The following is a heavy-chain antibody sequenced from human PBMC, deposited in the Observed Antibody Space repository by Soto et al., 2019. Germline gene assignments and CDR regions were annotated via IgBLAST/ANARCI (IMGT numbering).Heavy chain of an antibody. J-gene: IGHJ6*03. CDR1: GFTFSSYD. Sequence: GGSLRLSCAASGFTFSSYDMHWVRQATGKGLEWVSAIGTAGDTYYPGSVKGRFTISRENAKNSLYLQMNSLRAGDTAVYYCARGVSGYLNWDYYYYMDVWGKGTTVTVSS. V-gene: IGHV3-13*01. CDR2: IGTAGDT. CDR3: ARGVSGYLNWDYYYYMDV. D-gene: IGHD3-22*01.